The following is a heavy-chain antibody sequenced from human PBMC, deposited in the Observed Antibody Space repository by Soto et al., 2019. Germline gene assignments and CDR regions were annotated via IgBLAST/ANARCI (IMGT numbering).Heavy chain of an antibody. CDR2: IWYVGTTK. CDR3: ARDVGSSGSSRWFDT. Sequence: GGPLRLSVVASGFTFTNYGIDWVPQAPGKGLEWIALIWYVGTTKYSTDSMKGRSSISREQSKSTWYLQVNSLRAEDTATYYSARDVGSSGSSRWFDTWGQGTLVTVSS. CDR1: GFTFTNYG. V-gene: IGHV3-33*01. D-gene: IGHD3-10*01. J-gene: IGHJ5*02.